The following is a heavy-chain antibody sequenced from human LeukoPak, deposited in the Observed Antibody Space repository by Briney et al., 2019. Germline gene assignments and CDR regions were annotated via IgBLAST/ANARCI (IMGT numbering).Heavy chain of an antibody. J-gene: IGHJ4*02. Sequence: GGSLRLSCAASGFTFSSYAMNWVRQAPGKGLEWVSTISSSGDTTYYADSVKGRITISRDSSKNTLHLQMNSLRADDTAVYYCAKGFNWNYPHYFDYWGQGTLVTVSS. V-gene: IGHV3-23*01. D-gene: IGHD1-7*01. CDR1: GFTFSSYA. CDR3: AKGFNWNYPHYFDY. CDR2: ISSSGDTT.